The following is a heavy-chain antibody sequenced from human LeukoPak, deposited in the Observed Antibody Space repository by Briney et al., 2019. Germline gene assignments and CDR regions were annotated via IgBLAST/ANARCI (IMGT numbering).Heavy chain of an antibody. V-gene: IGHV4-39*07. CDR3: ARDGGITGNWFDP. CDR2: IYYSGST. J-gene: IGHJ5*02. CDR1: GGSITNKNYY. D-gene: IGHD1-20*01. Sequence: PSETLSLTCTVSGGSITNKNYYWGWIRQPPGQGLEWIGSIYYSGSTYYNPSLKSRVTISVDTSKNQFSLKLSSVTAADTAVYYCARDGGITGNWFDPWGQGALVTVSS.